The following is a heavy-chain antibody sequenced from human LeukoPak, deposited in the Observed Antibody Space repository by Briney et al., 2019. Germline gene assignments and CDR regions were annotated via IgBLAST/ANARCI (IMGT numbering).Heavy chain of an antibody. CDR1: GFTFSSYE. J-gene: IGHJ4*02. CDR3: ARTMWGFGY. D-gene: IGHD7-27*01. V-gene: IGHV3-48*03. Sequence: GGSLRLSCAASGFTFSSYEMNWVRQAPGKGLEWVSYISSSGSNKYYADSVKGRFTISRDNAKRSLFLQMNSLRVEDTAVYYCARTMWGFGYWGQGTLVTVSS. CDR2: ISSSGSNK.